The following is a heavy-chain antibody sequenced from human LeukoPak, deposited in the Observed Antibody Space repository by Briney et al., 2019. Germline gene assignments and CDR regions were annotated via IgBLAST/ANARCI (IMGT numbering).Heavy chain of an antibody. CDR2: IYYGGTT. V-gene: IGHV4-59*01. Sequence: SETLSLTCSVSGGSLSSYSRSWVRQSPGKRLEWIGYIYYGGTTNYNTSLKSRVTISADTTKNQFSLRLRSVTAADTAIYYCARDTTVASGMQHWGQGTLVTVSS. D-gene: IGHD4-23*01. CDR3: ARDTTVASGMQH. CDR1: GGSLSSYS. J-gene: IGHJ4*02.